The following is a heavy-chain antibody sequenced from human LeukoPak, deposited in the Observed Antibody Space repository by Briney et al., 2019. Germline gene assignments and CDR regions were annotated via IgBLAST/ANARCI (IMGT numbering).Heavy chain of an antibody. CDR1: GFTFSSYR. CDR2: ISSSSSTI. J-gene: IGHJ6*02. CDR3: AGDRTPYYYYGMDV. V-gene: IGHV3-48*01. Sequence: GGSLRLSCAASGFTFSSYRMNWVRHAPGKGLEWVSYISSSSSTIYYADSVKGRFTISRDNAKNSLYLQMNSLRAEDTAVYYCAGDRTPYYYYGMDVWGQGTTVTVSS.